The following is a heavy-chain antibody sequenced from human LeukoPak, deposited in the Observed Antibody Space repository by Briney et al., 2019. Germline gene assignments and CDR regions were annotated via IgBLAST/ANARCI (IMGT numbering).Heavy chain of an antibody. CDR2: IYYTGST. CDR1: GGSISSLY. J-gene: IGHJ4*02. D-gene: IGHD6-6*01. Sequence: SDTLSLTCSVSGGSISSLYWSWMRHPPGKGREWRGYIYYTGSTNYNPSLKGRVSMFVGMSKNQFSLRLSSVPAADTAVYYCARHRAYSSSSPFDYWGQGTLVTVSS. V-gene: IGHV4-59*08. CDR3: ARHRAYSSSSPFDY.